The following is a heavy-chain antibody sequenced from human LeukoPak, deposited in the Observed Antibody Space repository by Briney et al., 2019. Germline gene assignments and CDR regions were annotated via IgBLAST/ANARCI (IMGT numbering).Heavy chain of an antibody. CDR2: IIPIFGIA. Sequence: ASVKVSCKASGGTFSSYAISWVRQAPGQGLEWMGRIIPIFGIANYAQKFQGRVTITADKSTSTAYMELSSLRSEDTAVYYCARDPQIWFGELLPFDYWGQGTLVTVSS. J-gene: IGHJ4*02. CDR1: GGTFSSYA. V-gene: IGHV1-69*04. D-gene: IGHD3-10*01. CDR3: ARDPQIWFGELLPFDY.